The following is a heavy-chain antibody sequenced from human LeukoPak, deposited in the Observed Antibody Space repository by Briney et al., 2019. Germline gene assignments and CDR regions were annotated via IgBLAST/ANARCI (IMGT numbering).Heavy chain of an antibody. Sequence: GASVKVSCKASGYTFTGHYMHWVRQAPGQGLEWMGWIHPNSGATKCAQKFQGRVTLTRDTSISTAYMELSSLRPDDTAIYYCAREGQGAAGGLRAFDIWGQGTLVTVSS. CDR2: IHPNSGAT. D-gene: IGHD6-13*01. J-gene: IGHJ3*02. V-gene: IGHV1-2*02. CDR1: GYTFTGHY. CDR3: AREGQGAAGGLRAFDI.